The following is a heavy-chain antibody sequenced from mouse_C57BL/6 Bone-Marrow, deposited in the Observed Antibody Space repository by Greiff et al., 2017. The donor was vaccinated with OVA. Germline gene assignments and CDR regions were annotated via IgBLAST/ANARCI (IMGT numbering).Heavy chain of an antibody. V-gene: IGHV14-4*01. J-gene: IGHJ4*01. CDR2: IDPENGDT. CDR1: GFNIKDDY. Sequence: EVQLQQSGAALVRPGASVQLSCTASGFNIKDDYMHWVTQRPEQGLEWIGWIDPENGDTEYAPTFPVQTTITADTSSNTAYLQLSSLTYEDTAVYYCTTTYYSKKLWAMDYWGQGTSVTVAS. D-gene: IGHD2-5*01. CDR3: TTTYYSKKLWAMDY.